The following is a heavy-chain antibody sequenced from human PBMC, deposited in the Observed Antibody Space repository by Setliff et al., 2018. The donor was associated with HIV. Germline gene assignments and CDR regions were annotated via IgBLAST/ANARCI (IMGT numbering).Heavy chain of an antibody. CDR3: ASALAAADQIDY. J-gene: IGHJ4*02. V-gene: IGHV4-31*03. CDR2: IYYSGST. Sequence: SETLSLTCTVSGGSISSGGYYWNWIRQHPGKGLEWIGHIYYSGSTYYNPSLKSRVTISVDTSKNQFSLKLRSVTAADTAVYYCASALAAADQIDYWGQGTLVTVSS. CDR1: GGSISSGGYY. D-gene: IGHD6-13*01.